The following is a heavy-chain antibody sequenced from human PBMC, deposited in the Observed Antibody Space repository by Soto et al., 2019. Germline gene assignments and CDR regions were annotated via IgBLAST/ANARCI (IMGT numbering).Heavy chain of an antibody. D-gene: IGHD6-19*01. Sequence: PGESLKISCKGSGYSFTSYWIGWVRQMPGKGLEWMGIIYPGDSDTRYSPSFQGQVTISADKSISTAYLQWSSLKASDTAMYYCARPGYSSGWYGGWFDPWGQGTLVTVSS. J-gene: IGHJ5*02. CDR2: IYPGDSDT. V-gene: IGHV5-51*01. CDR1: GYSFTSYW. CDR3: ARPGYSSGWYGGWFDP.